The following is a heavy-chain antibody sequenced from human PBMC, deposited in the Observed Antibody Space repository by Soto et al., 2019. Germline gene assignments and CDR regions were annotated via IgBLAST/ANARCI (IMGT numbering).Heavy chain of an antibody. CDR1: GYTFTSYD. CDR2: ISAYNGNT. Sequence: ASVKVSCKASGYTFTSYDISWVRQAPGQGLEWMGWISAYNGNTNYAQKLQGRVTMTTDTSTSTAYMELRSLRSDDTAVYYCARGFVVGLGRIAAAGMDYWGQGTLVTVSS. V-gene: IGHV1-18*01. J-gene: IGHJ4*02. D-gene: IGHD6-13*01. CDR3: ARGFVVGLGRIAAAGMDY.